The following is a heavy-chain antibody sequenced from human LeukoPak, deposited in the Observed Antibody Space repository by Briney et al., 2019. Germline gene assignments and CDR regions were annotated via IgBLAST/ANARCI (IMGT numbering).Heavy chain of an antibody. V-gene: IGHV1-8*01. CDR3: ARKRADRPYYYYMDV. CDR2: MNPNSGNT. Sequence: GASVKVSCKASGYTFTSYDINWVRQATGQGLEWMGWMNPNSGNTGYAQKFQGRVTMTRSTSISTAYMELSSLRSEDTAVYYCARKRADRPYYYYMDVWGKGTTVTVSS. J-gene: IGHJ6*03. D-gene: IGHD6-25*01. CDR1: GYTFTSYD.